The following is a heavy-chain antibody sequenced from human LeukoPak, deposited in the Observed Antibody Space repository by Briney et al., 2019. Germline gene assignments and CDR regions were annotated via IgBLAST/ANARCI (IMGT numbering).Heavy chain of an antibody. D-gene: IGHD3-16*01. Sequence: PGGSLRLSCAASGFTFRSYWMSWVRQAPGKGLEWVANIKQDGSEKYYVDSVKGRFTISRDNAKNSLYLQMNSLRAEDTAVYYCARDFGGAIDYWGQGTLVTVSS. CDR3: ARDFGGAIDY. V-gene: IGHV3-7*01. J-gene: IGHJ4*02. CDR2: IKQDGSEK. CDR1: GFTFRSYW.